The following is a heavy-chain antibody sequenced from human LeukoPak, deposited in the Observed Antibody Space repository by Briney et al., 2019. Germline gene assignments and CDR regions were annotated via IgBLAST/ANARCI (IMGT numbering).Heavy chain of an antibody. CDR3: ARGGSTMPYYGMDV. CDR1: GGSFSGYY. V-gene: IGHV4-34*01. J-gene: IGHJ6*02. Sequence: KPSETLSLTCAVYGGSFSGYYWSWIRQPPGKGLEWIGEINHSGSTNYNPSLKSRVTILVDTSKNQFSLKLSSVTAADTAVYYCARGGSTMPYYGMDVWGQGTTVTVSS. D-gene: IGHD2-2*01. CDR2: INHSGST.